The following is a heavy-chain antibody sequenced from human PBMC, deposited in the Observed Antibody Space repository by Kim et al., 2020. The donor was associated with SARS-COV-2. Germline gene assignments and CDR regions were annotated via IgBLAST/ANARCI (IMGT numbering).Heavy chain of an antibody. V-gene: IGHV1-3*01. D-gene: IGHD1-26*01. CDR3: AREREGVGLPLFDP. J-gene: IGHJ5*02. Sequence: SQKFQGRVTITRDTSASTAYMGLSSLRSEDTAVYYCAREREGVGLPLFDPWGQGTLVTVSS.